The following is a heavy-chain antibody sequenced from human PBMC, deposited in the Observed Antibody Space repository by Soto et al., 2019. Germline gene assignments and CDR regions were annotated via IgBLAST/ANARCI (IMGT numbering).Heavy chain of an antibody. CDR1: GFTFTSYG. D-gene: IGHD3-10*01. Sequence: GSLRLSCAASGFTFTSYGLHWIRQAPGKGLEWVAGISYDGSKKYFADSVKGRFTISRDNPRSTLFLDMNSLRGEDTAIYYCAKTWFGEDNYGMDVWGQGTTVTVSS. CDR3: AKTWFGEDNYGMDV. CDR2: ISYDGSKK. J-gene: IGHJ6*02. V-gene: IGHV3-30*18.